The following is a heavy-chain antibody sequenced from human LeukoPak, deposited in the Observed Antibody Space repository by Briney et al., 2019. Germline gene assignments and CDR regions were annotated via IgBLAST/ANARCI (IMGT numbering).Heavy chain of an antibody. CDR2: IKQDGSEK. Sequence: GGSLRLSCAASGFTFSSYWMSWVRQAPGKGLEWVANIKQDGSEKYYVDSVKGRFTISRDNAKNSLYLQMNSLRAEDTAVYYCAYLPGDVLDWYFDYWGQGTLVTVSS. V-gene: IGHV3-7*03. J-gene: IGHJ4*02. CDR1: GFTFSSYW. D-gene: IGHD2-8*02. CDR3: AYLPGDVLDWYFDY.